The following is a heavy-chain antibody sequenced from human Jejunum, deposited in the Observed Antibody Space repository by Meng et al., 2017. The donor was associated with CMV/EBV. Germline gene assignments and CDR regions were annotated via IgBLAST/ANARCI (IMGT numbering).Heavy chain of an antibody. V-gene: IGHV4-4*02. D-gene: IGHD4-17*01. Sequence: QGPGQEPGPGRVRPSGPRSLTCVGVGVSIGNDQWWSWVRQAPGKGLEWIGEIYHSGRTNYNPSVKSRVSMSVDKSQNHFSLRLSSVTAADTAVYYCTTLYGDSISWGQGTLVTVSS. J-gene: IGHJ4*02. CDR3: TTLYGDSIS. CDR2: IYHSGRT. CDR1: GVSIGNDQW.